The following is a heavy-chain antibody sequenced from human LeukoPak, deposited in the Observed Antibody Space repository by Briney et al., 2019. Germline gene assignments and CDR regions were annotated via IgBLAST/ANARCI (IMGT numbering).Heavy chain of an antibody. CDR2: VSYSGST. CDR3: ARKFGTGWFFDY. D-gene: IGHD6-19*01. CDR1: DGSLSSYY. Sequence: PSETLSLTCTVSDGSLSSYYWSWIRQPPGKGLEWIRSVSYSGSTDYDPSLTSRVTISLHTSHNQFSLSLRSVTAADTAVYYCARKFGTGWFFDYWGRGTLVTVSS. V-gene: IGHV4-59*01. J-gene: IGHJ4*02.